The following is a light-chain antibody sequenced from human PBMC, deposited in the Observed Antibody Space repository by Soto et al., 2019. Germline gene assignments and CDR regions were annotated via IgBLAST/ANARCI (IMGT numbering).Light chain of an antibody. V-gene: IGKV1-39*01. CDR1: QRVDSY. J-gene: IGKJ1*01. CDR3: QQTYTSVAT. CDR2: AAS. Sequence: DIQVTQSPSSLSASVGDSVTLACQTSQRVDSYIHWYQHQSGKPPKLLIYAASTLQDGVPSRVSGGRSGTAFSLIITGLQPGDSATYYCQQTYTSVATFGQGTKV.